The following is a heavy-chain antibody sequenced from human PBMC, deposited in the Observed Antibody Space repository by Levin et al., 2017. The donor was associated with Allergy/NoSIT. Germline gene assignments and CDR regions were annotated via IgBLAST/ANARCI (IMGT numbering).Heavy chain of an antibody. CDR3: ASWGIYCSGGSCYWFDP. Sequence: ASVKVSCKASGYTFTGYYMHWVRQAPGQGLEWMGRINPNSGGTNYAQKFQGRVTMTRDTSISTAYMELSRLRSDDTAVYYCASWGIYCSGGSCYWFDPWGQGTLVTVSS. D-gene: IGHD2-15*01. CDR2: INPNSGGT. CDR1: GYTFTGYY. V-gene: IGHV1-2*06. J-gene: IGHJ5*02.